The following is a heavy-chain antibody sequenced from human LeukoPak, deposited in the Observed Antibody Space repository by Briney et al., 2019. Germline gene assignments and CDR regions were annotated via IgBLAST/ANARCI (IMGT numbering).Heavy chain of an antibody. CDR1: GFTFSSYA. J-gene: IGHJ4*02. D-gene: IGHD4-17*01. V-gene: IGHV3-30-3*01. CDR3: ARYTVTIGFDY. CDR2: ISYDGSNK. Sequence: PGGSLRLSCAASGFTFSSYAMHWVRQAPGKGLEWVAVISYDGSNKYYADSVKGRFTISRDNSKNTLYLQMNSLRAEDTAVYYCARYTVTIGFDYWGQGTLVTVSS.